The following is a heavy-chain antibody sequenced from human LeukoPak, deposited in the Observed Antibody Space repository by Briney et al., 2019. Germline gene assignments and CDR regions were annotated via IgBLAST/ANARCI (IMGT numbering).Heavy chain of an antibody. CDR1: GYTFTSYD. CDR2: MNPNSGNT. J-gene: IGHJ4*02. D-gene: IGHD4-17*01. CDR3: ARGRNDYGDYRRLKEEYYFDY. V-gene: IGHV1-8*03. Sequence: GASVKVSCKASGYTFTSYDINWVRQATGQGLEWMGWMNPNSGNTGYAQKFQGRVTITRNTSISTAYMELSSLRSEDTAVYYCARGRNDYGDYRRLKEEYYFDYWGQGTLVTVSS.